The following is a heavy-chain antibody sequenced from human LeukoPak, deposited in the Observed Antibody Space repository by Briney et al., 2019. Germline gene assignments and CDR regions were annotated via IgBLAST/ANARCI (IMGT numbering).Heavy chain of an antibody. CDR2: SRSGSGTI. CDR3: ARVASAWDDDY. J-gene: IGHJ4*02. V-gene: IGHV3-48*01. D-gene: IGHD6-19*01. CDR1: GFTVRSNY. Sequence: GGFLRLSCAASGFTVRSNYMNWVRQAPGKPLEWLSYSRSGSGTIYYADSVKGRFSISRDDAKSSLYLQVNSLRVEDTAVYYCARVASAWDDDYWGQGALVTVSS.